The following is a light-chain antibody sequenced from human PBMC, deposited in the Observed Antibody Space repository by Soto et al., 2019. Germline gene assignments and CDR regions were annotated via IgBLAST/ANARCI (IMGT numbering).Light chain of an antibody. CDR2: ATS. V-gene: IGKV3-20*01. Sequence: EIVLTQSPGTVSLSPGERATLSCRASQSLGSSYLAWYQQKPGQAPRLLIYATSNRATGIPDRFSGSGSGRDFTLTIDRLEPEDFAVYYCQQYDSSSVTFGQGTRLEIK. J-gene: IGKJ5*01. CDR1: QSLGSSY. CDR3: QQYDSSSVT.